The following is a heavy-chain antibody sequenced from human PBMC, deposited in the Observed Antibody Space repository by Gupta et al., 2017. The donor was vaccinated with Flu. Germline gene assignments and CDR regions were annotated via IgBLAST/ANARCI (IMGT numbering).Heavy chain of an antibody. CDR1: GFTLSGSA. V-gene: IGHV3-73*01. CDR2: IRSKANSYAT. D-gene: IGHD1-14*01. Sequence: EVQLVESGGGLVQPGGSLKLSCAASGFTLSGSAMHWVRQASGKGLEWVGRIRSKANSYATAYAASVKGRFTISRDDSKNTAYLQMNSLKTEDTAVYYCTRHNPPLTFDYWGQGTLVTVSS. CDR3: TRHNPPLTFDY. J-gene: IGHJ4*02.